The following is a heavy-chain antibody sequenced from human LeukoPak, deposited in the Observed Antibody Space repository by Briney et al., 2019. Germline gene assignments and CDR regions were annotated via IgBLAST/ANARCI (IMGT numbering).Heavy chain of an antibody. V-gene: IGHV4-59*01. CDR3: ARAETVVWFDP. D-gene: IGHD4-11*01. J-gene: IGHJ5*02. CDR1: GGSISSYY. Sequence: PSETLSLTCTVSGGSISSYYWSWIRQPPGKGLEWIGYIYYSGSTNYNPSLKSRVTISVDTSKNQFSLKLSSVTAADTAVYYCARAETVVWFDPWGQGTLVTVSS. CDR2: IYYSGST.